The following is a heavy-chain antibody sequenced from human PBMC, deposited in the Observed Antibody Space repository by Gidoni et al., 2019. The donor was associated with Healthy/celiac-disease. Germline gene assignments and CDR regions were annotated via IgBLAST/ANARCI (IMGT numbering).Heavy chain of an antibody. CDR3: AKGQLPGGLRFLEWLPNDY. Sequence: EVQLLESGGGLVQPGGSLRLSCAASGFPFSSYAMSWVRQAPGKGLEWVSAISGSGGSTYYADSVKGRFTISRDNSKNTLYLQMNSLRAEDTAVYYCAKGQLPGGLRFLEWLPNDYWGQGTLVTVSS. V-gene: IGHV3-23*01. D-gene: IGHD3-3*01. CDR1: GFPFSSYA. CDR2: ISGSGGST. J-gene: IGHJ4*02.